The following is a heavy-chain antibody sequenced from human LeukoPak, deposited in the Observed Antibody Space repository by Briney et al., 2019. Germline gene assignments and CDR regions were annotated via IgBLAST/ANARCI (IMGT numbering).Heavy chain of an antibody. J-gene: IGHJ6*02. CDR2: ISAYNGNT. CDR3: ARDGTMLRGVIIEDYYYYGMDV. CDR1: GHTFTSYG. Sequence: ASVKVSCKASGHTFTSYGISWVRQAPGQGLEWMGWISAYNGNTNYAQKLQGRVTMTTDTSTSTAYMELRSLRSDDTAVYYCARDGTMLRGVIIEDYYYYGMDVWGQGTTVTVSS. D-gene: IGHD3-10*01. V-gene: IGHV1-18*01.